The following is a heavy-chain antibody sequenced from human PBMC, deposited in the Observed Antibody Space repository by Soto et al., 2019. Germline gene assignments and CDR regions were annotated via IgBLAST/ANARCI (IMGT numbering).Heavy chain of an antibody. V-gene: IGHV1-24*01. D-gene: IGHD3-10*01. Sequence: ASVKVSCKVSGYTLTELSMHWVRRAPGKGLEWMGGFDPEDGETIYAQKFQGRVTMTEDTSTDTAYMELSSLRSEDTAVYYCARDDMVQVGSSDSRDYYGMDVWGQGTLVTVSS. J-gene: IGHJ6*02. CDR2: FDPEDGET. CDR1: GYTLTELS. CDR3: ARDDMVQVGSSDSRDYYGMDV.